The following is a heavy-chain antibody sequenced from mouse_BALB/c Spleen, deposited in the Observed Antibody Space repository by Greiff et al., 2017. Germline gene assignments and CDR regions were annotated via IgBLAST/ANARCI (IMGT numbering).Heavy chain of an antibody. D-gene: IGHD2-4*01. CDR3: AIYDYDEGRFAY. V-gene: IGHV3-2*02. J-gene: IGHJ3*01. CDR2: ISYSGST. CDR1: GYSITSDYA. Sequence: VQLKESGPGLVKPSQSLSLTCTVTGYSITSDYAWNWIRQFPGNKLEWMGYISYSGSTSYNPSLKSRISITRDTSKNQFFLQLNSVTTEDTATYYCAIYDYDEGRFAYWGQGTLVTVSA.